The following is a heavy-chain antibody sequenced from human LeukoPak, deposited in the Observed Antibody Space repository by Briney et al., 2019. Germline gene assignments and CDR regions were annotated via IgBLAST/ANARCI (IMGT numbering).Heavy chain of an antibody. J-gene: IGHJ1*01. V-gene: IGHV3-23*01. CDR1: GFAINNYA. D-gene: IGHD4-17*01. CDR3: AKDPGGAFAEYFQY. CDR2: ISGRSTGI. Sequence: GGSLRLSCAASGFAINNYAMSWVRQAPGKGLEWVSSISGRSTGIFYADSVKGRFTISRDNSKNTLYLQMNTLRTEDTAVYYCAKDPGGAFAEYFQYWGQGTLVSVSS.